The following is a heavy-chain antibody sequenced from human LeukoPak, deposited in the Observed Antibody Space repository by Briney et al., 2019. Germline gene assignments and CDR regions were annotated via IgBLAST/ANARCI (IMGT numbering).Heavy chain of an antibody. CDR1: GGSFSGYY. CDR2: INHSGST. V-gene: IGHV4-34*01. CDR3: ARGRRYSYAYYYHYGMDV. J-gene: IGHJ6*02. D-gene: IGHD5-18*01. Sequence: PSETLSLTCAVYGGSFSGYYWSWIRQPPGKGLEWIGEINHSGSTNYNPSLKNRVTISVDTSKNQFSLKLSSVTAADTAVYYCARGRRYSYAYYYHYGMDVWGQGTTVTVSS.